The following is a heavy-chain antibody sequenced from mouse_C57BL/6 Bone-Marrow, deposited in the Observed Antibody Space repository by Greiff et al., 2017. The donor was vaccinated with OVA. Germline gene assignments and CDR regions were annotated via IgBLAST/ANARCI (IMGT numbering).Heavy chain of an antibody. CDR1: GYSFTGYY. V-gene: IGHV1-42*01. CDR2: INPSTGGT. Sequence: VQLQQSGPELVKPGASVKISCKASGYSFTGYYMNWVKQSPEKSLEWIGEINPSTGGTTYNQKFKAKATLTVDKSSSTAYMQLKSLTSEDSAVYYCAREGVLYGRPSYWYFDVWGTGTTVTVSS. CDR3: AREGVLYGRPSYWYFDV. J-gene: IGHJ1*03. D-gene: IGHD1-1*01.